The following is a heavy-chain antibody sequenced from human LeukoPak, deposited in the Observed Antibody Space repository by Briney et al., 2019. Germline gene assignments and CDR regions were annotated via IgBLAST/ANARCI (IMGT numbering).Heavy chain of an antibody. CDR1: GFTFSSYG. D-gene: IGHD4-17*01. CDR2: ISYDGSNK. V-gene: IGHV3-30*18. J-gene: IGHJ5*02. CDR3: AKADYGTYNWFDP. Sequence: PGGSLRLSCAASGFTFSSYGMHWVRQAPGKGLEWVAVISYDGSNKYYADSVKGRFTISRDNSKNTLYLQMNSLRAEDTAVYYCAKADYGTYNWFDPWGQGTLVTVSS.